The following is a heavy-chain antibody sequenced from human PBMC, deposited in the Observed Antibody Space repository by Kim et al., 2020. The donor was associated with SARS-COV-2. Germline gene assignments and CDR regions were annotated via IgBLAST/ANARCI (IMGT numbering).Heavy chain of an antibody. CDR1: GFTFTDYS. CDR3: ARDRGRVRAGERVGMDA. D-gene: IGHD3-10*01. J-gene: IGHJ6*01. V-gene: IGHV3-21*01. CDR2: ISSSSSFI. Sequence: GGSLRLSCTASGFTFTDYSINWVRQAPGKGLEWVSSISSSSSFIYYADSLKGRFTISRDNAKNSVFLQMNSLRAEDTALYYCARDRGRVRAGERVGMDAWGEGTRVTVSS.